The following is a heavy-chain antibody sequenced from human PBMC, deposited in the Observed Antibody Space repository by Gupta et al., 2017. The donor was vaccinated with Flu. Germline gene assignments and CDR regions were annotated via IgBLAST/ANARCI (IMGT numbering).Heavy chain of an antibody. J-gene: IGHJ4*02. V-gene: IGHV3-30*18. D-gene: IGHD3-3*01. Sequence: GIHWVRQAPGKGLEWVAFISYDGSNKYFVGSVKGRFTMSRDNSKNTLYLQMDSLRPEDTAVYYCAEDRRGYYDFWTGFFDFWGPGTLVTVSS. CDR2: ISYDGSNK. CDR1: G. CDR3: AEDRRGYYDFWTGFFDF.